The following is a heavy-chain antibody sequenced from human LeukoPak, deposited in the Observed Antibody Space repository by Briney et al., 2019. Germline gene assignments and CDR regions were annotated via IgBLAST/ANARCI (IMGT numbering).Heavy chain of an antibody. CDR3: ARGGGDLDAFDI. D-gene: IGHD2-21*02. V-gene: IGHV4-31*03. CDR2: IYYSGST. Sequence: SQTLSLTCTVSGGSISSGGYYWSWIRQHPGTGLEWFGYIYYSGSTYYNPSLKSRVTISVDTSKNQFSLKLSSVTAADTAVYYCARGGGDLDAFDIWGQGTMVTVSS. J-gene: IGHJ3*02. CDR1: GGSISSGGYY.